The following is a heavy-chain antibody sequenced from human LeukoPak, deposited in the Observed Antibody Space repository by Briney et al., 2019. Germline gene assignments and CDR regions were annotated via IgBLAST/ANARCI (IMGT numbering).Heavy chain of an antibody. Sequence: WASVKVSCKASGYTFTSYYMHWVRQAPGQGLEWMGIINPSGGSTSYAQKFQGRVTMTRDTSTSTVYMELSSLRSEDTAVYYCARDFGSYGYGPAGDYWGQGTLVTVSS. CDR3: ARDFGSYGYGPAGDY. V-gene: IGHV1-46*01. CDR2: INPSGGST. D-gene: IGHD5-18*01. J-gene: IGHJ4*02. CDR1: GYTFTSYY.